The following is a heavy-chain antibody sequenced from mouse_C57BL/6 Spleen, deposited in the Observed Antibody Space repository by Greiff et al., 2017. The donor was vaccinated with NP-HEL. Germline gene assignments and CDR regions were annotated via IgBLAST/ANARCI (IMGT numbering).Heavy chain of an antibody. D-gene: IGHD1-1*01. Sequence: EVQLQQSGPGLVKPSQSLSLTCSVTGYSITSGYYWNWIRQFPGNKLEWMGYISYDGSNNYNPSLKNRISITRDTSKNQFFLKLNSVTTEDTATYYCARDYYGSSYFWFAYWGQGTLVTVSA. CDR1: GYSITSGYY. J-gene: IGHJ3*01. V-gene: IGHV3-6*01. CDR2: ISYDGSN. CDR3: ARDYYGSSYFWFAY.